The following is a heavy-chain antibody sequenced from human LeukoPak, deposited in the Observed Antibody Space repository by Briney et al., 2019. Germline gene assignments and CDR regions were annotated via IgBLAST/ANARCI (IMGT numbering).Heavy chain of an antibody. CDR3: ANEIRPNDY. Sequence: GGSLRLSCAASEFSFSSHAMTWVRQAPGMGLEWVSAISISGSKTYYADSVKGRFTISRDNSKNTLYLQMNSLRAEDTAVYYCANEIRPNDYWGQGTQVTVSS. CDR2: ISISGSKT. V-gene: IGHV3-23*01. CDR1: EFSFSSHA. J-gene: IGHJ4*02. D-gene: IGHD4-17*01.